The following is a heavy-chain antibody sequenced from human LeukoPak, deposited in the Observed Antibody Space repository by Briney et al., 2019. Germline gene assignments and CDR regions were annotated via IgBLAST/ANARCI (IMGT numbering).Heavy chain of an antibody. Sequence: PGGSLRLSCAASGFTFSSYWMHWVRQAPGKGLVWVSRINSDGSSTSYADSVKGRFTISRDNAKNSLYLQMNSLRAEDTALYYCARGSNYYYYYMDVWGKGTTVTVSS. J-gene: IGHJ6*03. V-gene: IGHV3-74*01. CDR1: GFTFSSYW. D-gene: IGHD4-11*01. CDR2: INSDGSST. CDR3: ARGSNYYYYYMDV.